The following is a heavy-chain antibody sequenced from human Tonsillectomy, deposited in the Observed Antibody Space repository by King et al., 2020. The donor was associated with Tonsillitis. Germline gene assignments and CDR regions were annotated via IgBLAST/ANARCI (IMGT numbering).Heavy chain of an antibody. CDR3: ATQFLDAN. CDR1: GFTFISYA. Sequence: VQLVESGGGLVQPGGSLRLSCAASGFTFISYAMNWVRQAPGKGLEWVSSISERGDTTDYADSVRSRFTISRDNSRNTLYLQMNSLRAEDTAVYYCATQFLDANWGQGTLVTVSS. J-gene: IGHJ4*02. V-gene: IGHV3-23*04. D-gene: IGHD1-1*01. CDR2: ISERGDTT.